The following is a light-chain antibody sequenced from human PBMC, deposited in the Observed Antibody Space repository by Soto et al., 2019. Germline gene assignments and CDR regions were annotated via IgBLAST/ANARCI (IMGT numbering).Light chain of an antibody. Sequence: QSVLTQPPSASGTPGQRVTISCSGSTSNIGNNVVNWYQQRPGTAPKLLISTNNQRPSGVPDRFSGSKSGTSASPTITGLQSDDEADYYCAAWDDSLNGRGVFGGGTKLTVL. CDR1: TSNIGNNV. CDR3: AAWDDSLNGRGV. V-gene: IGLV1-44*01. J-gene: IGLJ3*02. CDR2: TNN.